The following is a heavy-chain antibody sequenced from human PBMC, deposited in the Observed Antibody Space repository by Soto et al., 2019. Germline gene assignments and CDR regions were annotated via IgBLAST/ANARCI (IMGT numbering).Heavy chain of an antibody. D-gene: IGHD2-15*01. CDR2: INHSGST. CDR1: GGSFSGYY. J-gene: IGHJ4*02. Sequence: PSETLSLTCAVYGGSFSGYYCSWIRQPPGKGLEWIGEINHSGSTNYNPSLKSRVTISVDTSKNQFSLKLSSVTAADTAVYYCASSCSGGGCYLAYWGQGTLVTVSS. CDR3: ASSCSGGGCYLAY. V-gene: IGHV4-34*01.